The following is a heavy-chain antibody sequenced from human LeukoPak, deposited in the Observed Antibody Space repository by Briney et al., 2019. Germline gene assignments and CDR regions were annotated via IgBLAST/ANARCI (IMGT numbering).Heavy chain of an antibody. D-gene: IGHD4-11*01. CDR3: AKAPARFYDYSIQLRRENYYYYYYMDV. CDR1: GFTFSSYA. Sequence: GGSLRLSCAASGFTFSSYAMSWVRQAPGKGLEWVSAISGSGGSTYYADSVKGRFTISRDNSKNTLYLQMNSLRAEDTAVYYCAKAPARFYDYSIQLRRENYYYYYYMDVWGKGTTVTVSS. V-gene: IGHV3-23*01. CDR2: ISGSGGST. J-gene: IGHJ6*03.